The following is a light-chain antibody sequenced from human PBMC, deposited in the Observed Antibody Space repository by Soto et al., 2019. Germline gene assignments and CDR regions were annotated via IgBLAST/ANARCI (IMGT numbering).Light chain of an antibody. J-gene: IGKJ1*01. CDR2: GAS. CDR1: QSVNSY. V-gene: IGKV3-20*01. CDR3: QQYGSSPPKT. Sequence: EIQLTQSPSTLSLSPGERATLSCRASQSVNSYLAWYQQRPGQAPRLLIYGASTRATGIPARFSGSGSGTAFTLTIIILEPEDFAVYYCQQYGSSPPKTFGPGTKVDTK.